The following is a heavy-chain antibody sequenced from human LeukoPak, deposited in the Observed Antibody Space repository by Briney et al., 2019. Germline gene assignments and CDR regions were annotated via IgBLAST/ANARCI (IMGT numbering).Heavy chain of an antibody. Sequence: GRSLRLSCAASGFTFDDYAMHWVRQAPGKGLEWVSGISWNSGSIGHADSVKGRFTISRDNAKNSLYLQMNSLRAEDTALYYCAKDGSAGTTPPFFDYWGQGTLVTVSS. CDR2: ISWNSGSI. CDR1: GFTFDDYA. V-gene: IGHV3-9*01. CDR3: AKDGSAGTTPPFFDY. D-gene: IGHD1-7*01. J-gene: IGHJ4*02.